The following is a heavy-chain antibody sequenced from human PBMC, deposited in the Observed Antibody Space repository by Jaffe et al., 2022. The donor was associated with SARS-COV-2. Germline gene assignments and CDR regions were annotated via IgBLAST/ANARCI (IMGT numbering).Heavy chain of an antibody. V-gene: IGHV4-61*02. CDR2: IYTSGST. D-gene: IGHD2-2*01. Sequence: QVQLQESGPGLVKPSQTLSLTCTVSGGSISSGSYYWSWIRQPAGKGLEWIGRIYTSGSTNYNPSLKSRVTISVDTSKNQFSLKLSSVTAADTAVYYCARGEVVPAGSLSAWGQGTLVTVSS. CDR1: GGSISSGSYY. J-gene: IGHJ5*02. CDR3: ARGEVVPAGSLSA.